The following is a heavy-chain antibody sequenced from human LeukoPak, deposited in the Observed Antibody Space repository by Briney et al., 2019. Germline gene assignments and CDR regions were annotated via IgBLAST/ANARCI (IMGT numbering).Heavy chain of an antibody. V-gene: IGHV3-21*01. CDR1: GVTFSTYS. CDR3: ARDPPYYDSSGYYYDY. Sequence: GGSLRLSCAASGVTFSTYSVNWVRQAPGKGLEWVSSISGSSIYIYYADSVKGRFTISRDNAKNPLYLQMNSLRAEDTAVYYCARDPPYYDSSGYYYDYWGQGTLVTVSS. J-gene: IGHJ4*02. CDR2: ISGSSIYI. D-gene: IGHD3-22*01.